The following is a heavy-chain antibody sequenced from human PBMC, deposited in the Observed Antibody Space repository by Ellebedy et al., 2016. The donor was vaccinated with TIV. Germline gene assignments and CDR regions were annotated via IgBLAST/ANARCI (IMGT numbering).Heavy chain of an antibody. CDR2: INPNSGGT. D-gene: IGHD3-3*01. V-gene: IGHV1-2*02. CDR3: ASETHDLWSGYYNRRGAFDI. Sequence: ASVTVSCXASGYTFTGYYMHWVRQAPGQGLEWMGWINPNSGGTNYAQKFQGRVTMTRDTSISTAYMELSRLRSDDTAVYYCASETHDLWSGYYNRRGAFDIWGQGTMVTVSS. J-gene: IGHJ3*02. CDR1: GYTFTGYY.